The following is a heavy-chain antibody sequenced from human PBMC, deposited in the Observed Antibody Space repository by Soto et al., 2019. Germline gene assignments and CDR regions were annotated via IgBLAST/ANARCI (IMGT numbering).Heavy chain of an antibody. CDR3: ARAPVPPHYYDSSGYSYYFDY. D-gene: IGHD3-22*01. J-gene: IGHJ4*02. CDR1: GYTFTSYA. CDR2: INAGNGNT. Sequence: ASVKVSCKASGYTFTSYAMHWVRQTPGQRLEWMGWINAGNGNTKYSQKFQGRVTITRDTSASTAYMELSSLRSEDTAVYYCARAPVPPHYYDSSGYSYYFDYWGQGTLVTVSS. V-gene: IGHV1-3*01.